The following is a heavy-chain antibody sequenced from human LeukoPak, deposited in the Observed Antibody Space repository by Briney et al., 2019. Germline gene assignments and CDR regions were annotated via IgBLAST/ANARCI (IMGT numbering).Heavy chain of an antibody. D-gene: IGHD7-27*01. J-gene: IGHJ4*02. CDR2: IYYSGST. V-gene: IGHV4-31*03. CDR1: GGSISSGGYY. Sequence: SETLSLTCTVSGGSISSGGYYWSWIRQHPGKGLEWIGYIYYSGSTYYNPSLKSRVTISVGTSKNQFSLKLSSVTAADTAVYYCARAELGIFDYWGQGTLVTVSS. CDR3: ARAELGIFDY.